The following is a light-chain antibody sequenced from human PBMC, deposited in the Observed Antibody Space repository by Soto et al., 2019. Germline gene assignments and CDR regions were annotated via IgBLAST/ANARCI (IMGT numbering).Light chain of an antibody. V-gene: IGKV1-39*01. CDR2: AAS. Sequence: DIQMTQSPSSLSASVGDRVTITCRASQSISSYLNWYQQKPGKAPKLLIFAASSLQSGVPSRFSGSRSGPDFTLTISSLQPEDFATYYCQQLNSYPLTFGGGTKVDIK. J-gene: IGKJ4*01. CDR3: QQLNSYPLT. CDR1: QSISSY.